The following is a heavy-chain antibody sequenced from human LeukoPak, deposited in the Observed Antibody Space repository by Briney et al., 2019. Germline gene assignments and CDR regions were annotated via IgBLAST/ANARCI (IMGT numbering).Heavy chain of an antibody. CDR2: INPNSGGT. J-gene: IGHJ4*02. CDR3: ARPRLSSSWYLDY. CDR1: GYTFTGYY. Sequence: ASVKVSCKASGYTFTGYYMHWVRQAPGQGLEWMGWINPNSGGTNYAQKFQGRVTMTRDTSISTAYMELSRLRSDGTAVYYCARPRLSSSWYLDYWGQGTLVTVSS. V-gene: IGHV1-2*02. D-gene: IGHD6-13*01.